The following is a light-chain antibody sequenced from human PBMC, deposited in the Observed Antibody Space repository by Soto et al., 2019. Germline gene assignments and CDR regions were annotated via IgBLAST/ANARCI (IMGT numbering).Light chain of an antibody. Sequence: EIVMTQSPATLSVSPGERATLSCRASQSVGGNLAWYQQKPGQPPRLLIYAASSRPTGIPARFSGSGSGTAFTLTISSLQSEDFADYYCQQYNNWPPWTFGQGTKVEIK. CDR1: QSVGGN. J-gene: IGKJ1*01. CDR2: AAS. CDR3: QQYNNWPPWT. V-gene: IGKV3-15*01.